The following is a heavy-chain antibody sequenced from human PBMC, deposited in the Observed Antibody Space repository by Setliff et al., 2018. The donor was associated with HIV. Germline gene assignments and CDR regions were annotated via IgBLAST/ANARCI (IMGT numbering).Heavy chain of an antibody. Sequence: PGGSLRLSCAASGFTLSSSHMTWVRQAPGKGLEWVSFIYSDGRTHYADSVKGRFTISRDNAKNSLFLQMNSLRPEDTAFYYCVKDRSTAMVTPFDYWGQGTLVTVSS. CDR2: IYSDGRT. V-gene: IGHV3-53*05. CDR1: GFTLSSSH. J-gene: IGHJ4*02. D-gene: IGHD5-18*01. CDR3: VKDRSTAMVTPFDY.